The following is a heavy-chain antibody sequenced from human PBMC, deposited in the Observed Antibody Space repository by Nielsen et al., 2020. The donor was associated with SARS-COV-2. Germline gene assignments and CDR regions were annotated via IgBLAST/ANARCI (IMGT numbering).Heavy chain of an antibody. CDR3: ARGYCSGDSCSIFDY. CDR1: GGSISSRNW. Sequence: SETLSLTCGVSGGSISSRNWWSWVRQPPGKGLKWIGEISHSGRTNYNPSLEGRLSISTDRSNNQFSLKLTSVTAADTAMYYCARGYCSGDSCSIFDYWGQGTVVTVSS. V-gene: IGHV4-4*02. J-gene: IGHJ4*02. D-gene: IGHD2-15*01. CDR2: ISHSGRT.